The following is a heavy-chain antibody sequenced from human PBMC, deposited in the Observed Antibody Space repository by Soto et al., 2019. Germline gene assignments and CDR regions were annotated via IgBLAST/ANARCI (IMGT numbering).Heavy chain of an antibody. J-gene: IGHJ6*02. CDR3: ARRGTAWTKYYYYYGMDV. D-gene: IGHD1-1*01. Sequence: PSDTPSLTCAVSGDTICTFYWGWTRQPPGKGLEWIGYIYYSGGTNYNPSLKSRVTISVDTSKNQFSLKLSSVTAADTAVYYCARRGTAWTKYYYYYGMDVWGQGTTVTVSS. CDR2: IYYSGGT. V-gene: IGHV4-59*07. CDR1: GDTICTFY.